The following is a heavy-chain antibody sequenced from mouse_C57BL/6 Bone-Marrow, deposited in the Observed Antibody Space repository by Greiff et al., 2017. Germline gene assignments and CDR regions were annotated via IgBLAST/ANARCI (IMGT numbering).Heavy chain of an antibody. Sequence: QVQLQQPGAELVKPGASVKLSCKASGYTFTSYWMHWVKQRPGQGLEWIGMIHPNSGSTNYNEKFKSKATMTVDKSSSTAYMQLSSLTSEDSAVYYCARYGYPLAMDYWGQGTSVTVSS. CDR2: IHPNSGST. CDR3: ARYGYPLAMDY. CDR1: GYTFTSYW. J-gene: IGHJ4*01. D-gene: IGHD2-2*01. V-gene: IGHV1-64*01.